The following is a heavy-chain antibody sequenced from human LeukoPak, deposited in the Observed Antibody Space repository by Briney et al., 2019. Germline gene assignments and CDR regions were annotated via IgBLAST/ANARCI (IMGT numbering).Heavy chain of an antibody. CDR1: GFTFSSYS. CDR3: ARDTWTTGDYGLDV. Sequence: GGSLRLSCAASGFTFSSYSMNWVRQAPGKGLEWVASLYIGGSTYYTDSVKDRFTISRDNAKNTLYLQMNSLRAEDTAVYYCARDTWTTGDYGLDVWGQGTTVTVSS. CDR2: LYIGGST. D-gene: IGHD4-17*01. J-gene: IGHJ6*02. V-gene: IGHV3-66*01.